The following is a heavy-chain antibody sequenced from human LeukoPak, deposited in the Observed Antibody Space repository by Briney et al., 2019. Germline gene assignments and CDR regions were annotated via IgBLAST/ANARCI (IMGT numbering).Heavy chain of an antibody. CDR1: GGTFSSYA. D-gene: IGHD3-10*01. J-gene: IGHJ4*02. V-gene: IGHV1-69*06. Sequence: SVKVSCKASGGTFSSYAISWVRQAPGQGLEWMGGIIPIFGTANYAQKFQGRVTITADKSTSTAYMELSSLRSEDTAVYYCARARQGFEELLSPFDYWGQGTLVTVSS. CDR2: IIPIFGTA. CDR3: ARARQGFEELLSPFDY.